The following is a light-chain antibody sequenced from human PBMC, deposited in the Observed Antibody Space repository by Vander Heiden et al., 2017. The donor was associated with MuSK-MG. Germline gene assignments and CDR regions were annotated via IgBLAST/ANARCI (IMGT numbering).Light chain of an antibody. J-gene: IGKJ1*01. CDR3: HRDNIAPRT. CDR2: SAS. Sequence: DIQMTQSPSSLSASVGDRVTVTCRASQGISNYLAWYQQKPGKVPQLLIYSASTLQAPVPSRFSGSGSGTDFTLTIISLQPEAVATYYCHRDNIAPRTFGQGTKVEIK. V-gene: IGKV1-27*01. CDR1: QGISNY.